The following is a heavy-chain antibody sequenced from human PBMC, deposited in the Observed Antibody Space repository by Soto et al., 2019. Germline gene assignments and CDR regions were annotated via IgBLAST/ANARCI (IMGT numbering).Heavy chain of an antibody. D-gene: IGHD3-3*01. CDR2: IYWDDDK. V-gene: IGHV2-5*02. Sequence: QITLKESGPTLVKPTQTLTLTCTFSGFSLSTSGVGVGWIRQPPGKALEWLALIYWDDDKRYSPSLKSRLTITKETSKNQVVLTMTNKDPLDRATSYCANKAVFLECSTRGYYFDYWGQGTLVTVSS. J-gene: IGHJ4*02. CDR1: GFSLSTSGVG. CDR3: ANKAVFLECSTRGYYFDY.